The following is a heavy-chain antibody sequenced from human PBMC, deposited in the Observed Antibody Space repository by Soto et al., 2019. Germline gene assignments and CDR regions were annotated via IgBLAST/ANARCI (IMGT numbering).Heavy chain of an antibody. D-gene: IGHD3-22*01. V-gene: IGHV3-9*01. J-gene: IGHJ3*02. CDR2: ITWNNGTI. CDR3: VTDIDHGYDTSGSYLVNPFDI. Sequence: EVQLVESGGGLVQPGRSLRLTCTASGFMFDDYAIHWVRQAPGKGLEWVSGITWNNGTIGYADSVKGRFTISRDNAKNSLYLQMNSLRAEDTAFSYCVTDIDHGYDTSGSYLVNPFDIWGQGPMVTVSS. CDR1: GFMFDDYA.